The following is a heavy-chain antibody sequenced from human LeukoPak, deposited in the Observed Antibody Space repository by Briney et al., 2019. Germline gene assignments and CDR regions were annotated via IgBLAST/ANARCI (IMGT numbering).Heavy chain of an antibody. CDR3: AKSAYSSGWYDY. Sequence: SGPALVKPTQTLTLTCTFSGFSLSTSGMCVSWIRQPPGKGLEWIGYIYYSGSTNYNPSLKSRVTISVDTSKNQFSLKLSSVTAADTAVYYCAKSAYSSGWYDYWGQGTLVTVSS. CDR1: GFSLSTSGMC. CDR2: IYYSGST. J-gene: IGHJ4*02. V-gene: IGHV4-61*08. D-gene: IGHD6-19*01.